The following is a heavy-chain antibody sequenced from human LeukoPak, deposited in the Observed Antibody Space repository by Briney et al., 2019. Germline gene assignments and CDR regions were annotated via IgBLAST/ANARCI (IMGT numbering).Heavy chain of an antibody. CDR2: ITPGNP. J-gene: IGHJ5*02. V-gene: IGHV4-4*07. D-gene: IGHD6-13*01. CDR1: GTSLDQYY. CDR3: ARDFARTFSTSWYIFDP. Sequence: SETLSLTCSVSGTSLDQYYWSWIRQPAGKGLEWIGRITPGNPYFNPSFKSRVTWSVDTSKNQFSLKVNSVTAADTAVYYCARDFARTFSTSWYIFDPWGQGTRVTVSS.